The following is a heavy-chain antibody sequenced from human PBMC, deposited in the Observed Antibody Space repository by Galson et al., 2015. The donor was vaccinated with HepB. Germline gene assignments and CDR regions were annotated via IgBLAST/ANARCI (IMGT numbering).Heavy chain of an antibody. J-gene: IGHJ5*02. CDR1: GYTFTSYG. V-gene: IGHV1-18*01. D-gene: IGHD3-22*01. CDR3: ARAPYYYDSSGYSP. Sequence: SVKVSCKASGYTFTSYGISWVRQAPGQGLEWMGWISAYNGNTNYAQKLQGRVTMTTDTSTSTAYMELRSLRSDDTAVYYCARAPYYYDSSGYSPWGQGTLVTVSS. CDR2: ISAYNGNT.